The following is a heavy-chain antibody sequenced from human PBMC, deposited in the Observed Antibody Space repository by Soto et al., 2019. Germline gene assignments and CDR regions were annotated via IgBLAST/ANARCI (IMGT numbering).Heavy chain of an antibody. CDR2: IYYSGST. CDR1: GGSISSSSYY. D-gene: IGHD6-13*01. Sequence: QLQLQESGPGLVKPSETLSLTCTVSGGSISSSSYYWGWIRQPPGKGLEWIGSIYYSGSTYYNPSLKSRVTISVDTSKNQFSLKLSSVTAADTAVYYCARLVGAAAGYVGLWYWGQGTLVTVSS. J-gene: IGHJ4*02. V-gene: IGHV4-39*01. CDR3: ARLVGAAAGYVGLWY.